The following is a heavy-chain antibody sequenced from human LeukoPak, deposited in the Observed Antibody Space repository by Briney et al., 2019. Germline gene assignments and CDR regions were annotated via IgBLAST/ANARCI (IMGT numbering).Heavy chain of an antibody. D-gene: IGHD6-19*01. V-gene: IGHV3-30-3*01. J-gene: IGHJ4*02. CDR1: GFTFSSYA. CDR3: ARSSSGEPNDY. CDR2: ISYDGSNK. Sequence: PGRSLRLSCAASGFTFSSYAMHWVRQAPGKGLEWVAVISYDGSNKYYADSVKGRFTISRDNSKNTLYLQMSSLRSEDTAVYYCARSSSGEPNDYWGQGTLVTVSS.